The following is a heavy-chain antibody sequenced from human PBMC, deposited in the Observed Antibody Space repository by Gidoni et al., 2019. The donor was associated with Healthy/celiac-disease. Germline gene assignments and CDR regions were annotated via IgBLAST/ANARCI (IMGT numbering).Heavy chain of an antibody. CDR1: GYTFTGYY. D-gene: IGHD4-17*01. J-gene: IGHJ6*02. CDR2: INPNSGGT. V-gene: IGHV1-2*02. CDR3: ARYGDYSPPYYYGMDV. Sequence: HVQLVQSGAEVKKPGASVKVSCKSSGYTFTGYYMHWGRQAPGQGLEWMGWINPNSGGTNYAQKFQGRVTMTRDTSISTAYMELSRLRSDDTAVYYCARYGDYSPPYYYGMDVWGQGTTVTVSS.